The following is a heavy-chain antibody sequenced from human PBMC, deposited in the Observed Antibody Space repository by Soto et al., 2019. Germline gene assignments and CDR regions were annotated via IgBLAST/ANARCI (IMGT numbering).Heavy chain of an antibody. J-gene: IGHJ6*02. Sequence: SVKVSCKASGGTFSSYAISWVRQAPGQGLEWMGGIIPIFGTANYAQKFQGRVTITADESTSTAYMELSSLRSEDTAVYYCARSITMFGGVIIRGDGMDVWGQGTTVTVSS. CDR1: GGTFSSYA. D-gene: IGHD3-3*01. CDR3: ARSITMFGGVIIRGDGMDV. CDR2: IIPIFGTA. V-gene: IGHV1-69*13.